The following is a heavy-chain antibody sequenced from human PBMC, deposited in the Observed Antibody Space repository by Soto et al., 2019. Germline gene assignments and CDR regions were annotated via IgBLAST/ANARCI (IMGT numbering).Heavy chain of an antibody. J-gene: IGHJ4*02. D-gene: IGHD6-19*01. CDR1: GFSLNTHGVG. CDR3: ANRRGDGWYGFDF. CDR2: IYWDDDK. V-gene: IGHV2-5*02. Sequence: QITLKESGPTLVKPTQTLTLTCTFSGFSLNTHGVGVGWIRRPPGKALEWLALIYWDDDKRYSPSLKNRLTIMKDTSKNLVVLKMIDMDPVDTGTYYCANRRGDGWYGFDFWGQGALVTVSS.